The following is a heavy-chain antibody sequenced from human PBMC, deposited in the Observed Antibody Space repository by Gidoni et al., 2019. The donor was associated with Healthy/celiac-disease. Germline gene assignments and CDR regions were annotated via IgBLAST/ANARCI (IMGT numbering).Heavy chain of an antibody. D-gene: IGHD2-2*01. J-gene: IGHJ5*02. CDR1: GGSISSYY. CDR2: IYYSGST. Sequence: QVQLQESGPGLVKPSETLSLTCTVSGGSISSYYWSWIRQPPGKGLEWIGYIYYSGSTNYNPSLKSRVTISVDTSKNQFSLKLSSVTAADTAVYYCARQNGEVVPAAWAWFDPWGQGTLVTVSS. CDR3: ARQNGEVVPAAWAWFDP. V-gene: IGHV4-59*08.